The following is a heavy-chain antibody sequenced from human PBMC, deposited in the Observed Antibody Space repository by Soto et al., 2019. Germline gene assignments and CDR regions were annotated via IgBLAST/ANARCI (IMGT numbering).Heavy chain of an antibody. Sequence: KPSETLSLTCTVSGGSVSSGSFYWSWIRQPPGKGLEWIGYFYYTGSTNYNPSLRSRVTISSDTSKNQFSVKINSVTAADTAVYFCARAGAVVGDYFDSWGQGALVTVS. V-gene: IGHV4-61*01. CDR2: FYYTGST. D-gene: IGHD1-26*01. J-gene: IGHJ4*02. CDR1: GGSVSSGSFY. CDR3: ARAGAVVGDYFDS.